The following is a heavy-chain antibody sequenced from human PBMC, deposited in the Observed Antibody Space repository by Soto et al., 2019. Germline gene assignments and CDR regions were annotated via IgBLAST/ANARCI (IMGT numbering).Heavy chain of an antibody. D-gene: IGHD3-22*01. CDR2: ISGRGGST. CDR1: GFTFSSYA. V-gene: IGHV3-23*01. J-gene: IGHJ4*02. Sequence: GGSLRLSCTASGFTFSSYAMSWVRQAPGKGLEWVSAISGRGGSTSYADSVKGRFTISRDNSKNTLYLQMNSLRAEDTAVYYCAKQVYDSSGFSDYWGQGTLVTSPQ. CDR3: AKQVYDSSGFSDY.